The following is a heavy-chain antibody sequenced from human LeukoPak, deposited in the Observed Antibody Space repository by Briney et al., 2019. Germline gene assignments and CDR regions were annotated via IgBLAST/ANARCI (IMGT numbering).Heavy chain of an antibody. CDR2: IYYSGST. CDR3: ARGLVGALRPFDY. V-gene: IGHV4-59*01. CDR1: GGSISSYY. D-gene: IGHD1-26*01. J-gene: IGHJ4*02. Sequence: ASETLSPTCTVSGGSISSYYWSWIRQPPGKGLEWIGYIYYSGSTNYNPSLKSRVTISVDTSKNQFSLKLSSVTAADTAVYYCARGLVGALRPFDYWGQGTLVTVSS.